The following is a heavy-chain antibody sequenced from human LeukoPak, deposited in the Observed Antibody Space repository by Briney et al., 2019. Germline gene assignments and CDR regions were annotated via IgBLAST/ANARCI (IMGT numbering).Heavy chain of an antibody. Sequence: ALVKVSCKASGYTFTSYDINWVRQATGQGLEWMGWMNPNSGNTGYAQKFQGRVTMTRNTSISTAYMELSSLRSEDTAVYYCARGFMRSGDYVGYWGQGTLVTVSS. D-gene: IGHD3-16*01. J-gene: IGHJ4*02. CDR1: GYTFTSYD. CDR2: MNPNSGNT. V-gene: IGHV1-8*01. CDR3: ARGFMRSGDYVGY.